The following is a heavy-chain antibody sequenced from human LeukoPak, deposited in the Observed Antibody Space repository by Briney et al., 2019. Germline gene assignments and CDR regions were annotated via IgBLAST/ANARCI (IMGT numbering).Heavy chain of an antibody. CDR3: VRSYDFWSGYYPYYYYGMDV. CDR2: IYYSGST. CDR1: GGSISSYY. D-gene: IGHD3-3*01. J-gene: IGHJ6*02. Sequence: SETLSLTCTVSGGSISSYYWSWIRQPPGKGLEWIGYIYYSGSTNYNPSLKSRVTISVDTSKNQFSLKLSSVTAADTAVYYCVRSYDFWSGYYPYYYYGMDVWGQGTTVTVSS. V-gene: IGHV4-59*01.